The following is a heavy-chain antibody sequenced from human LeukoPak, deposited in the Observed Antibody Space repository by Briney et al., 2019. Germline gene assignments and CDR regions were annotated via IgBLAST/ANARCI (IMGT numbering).Heavy chain of an antibody. J-gene: IGHJ4*02. Sequence: PSQTLSLTCTVSGGSVSSGGYYWSWIRQHPGKGLEWIGYIYYSGSTYYNPSLKSRVTISVDTSKNQFSLKLSSVTAADTAVYYCARGEAAAEDYWGQGTLVTVSS. V-gene: IGHV4-31*03. D-gene: IGHD6-13*01. CDR3: ARGEAAAEDY. CDR1: GGSVSSGGYY. CDR2: IYYSGST.